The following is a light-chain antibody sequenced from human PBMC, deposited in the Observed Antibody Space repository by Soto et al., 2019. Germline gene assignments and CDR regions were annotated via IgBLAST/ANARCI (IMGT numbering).Light chain of an antibody. J-gene: IGLJ1*01. V-gene: IGLV2-14*01. CDR3: CSYTSSSTYV. CDR2: DVN. CDR1: SSDVGGYNY. Sequence: QPASVSGSPGQSITISCTGTSSDVGGYNYVSWYQQHPGKAPKLMIFDVNNRPSGVSNRSSGSKSGNTASLTISGLQAEDEADYYCCSYTSSSTYVFGTGTKLTVL.